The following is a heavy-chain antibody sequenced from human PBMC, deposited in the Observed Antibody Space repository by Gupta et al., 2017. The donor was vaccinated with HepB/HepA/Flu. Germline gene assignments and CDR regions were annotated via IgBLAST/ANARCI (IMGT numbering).Heavy chain of an antibody. J-gene: IGHJ4*02. CDR3: ARGTRTFDY. V-gene: IGHV1-8*01. CDR2: MNPRSGNT. Sequence: QVQLLQSGAEVKKPGASAKVSCKASGYSFTSYDVSWVRQATGQGLEWMGWMNPRSGNTGCLQKFQGRVTMTRDTSISTAYMELSSLRSEDTAVYYCARGTRTFDYWGQGTLVTVSS. CDR1: GYSFTSYD.